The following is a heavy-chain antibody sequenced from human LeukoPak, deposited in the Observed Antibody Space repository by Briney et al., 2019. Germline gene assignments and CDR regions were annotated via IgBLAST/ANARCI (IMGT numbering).Heavy chain of an antibody. D-gene: IGHD1-1*01. CDR2: MNPNSGTT. V-gene: IGHV1-8*01. CDR1: GYTLTSYD. J-gene: IGHJ5*02. CDR3: ARVGTRDWFDP. Sequence: ASLKDSCKASGYTLTSYDINWVGQATGQGVGCMGWMNPNSGTTGYAQKVQGRVTMTRNTSKSTACMELSSLRSEDTAVYYCARVGTRDWFDPWGQGTLVTVSS.